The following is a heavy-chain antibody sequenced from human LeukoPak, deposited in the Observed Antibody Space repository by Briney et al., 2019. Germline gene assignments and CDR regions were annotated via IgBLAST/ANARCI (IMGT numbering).Heavy chain of an antibody. CDR2: IYTSGST. Sequence: SQTLSLTCTVSGGSISSGSYYWSWIRQPAGKGLEWIGRIYTSGSTNYNPSLKSRVTMSVDTSKNQFSLKLSSVTAADTAVYYCARDGGYGLDYWGQGTLVTVSS. CDR1: GGSISSGSYY. V-gene: IGHV4-61*02. D-gene: IGHD5-12*01. J-gene: IGHJ4*02. CDR3: ARDGGYGLDY.